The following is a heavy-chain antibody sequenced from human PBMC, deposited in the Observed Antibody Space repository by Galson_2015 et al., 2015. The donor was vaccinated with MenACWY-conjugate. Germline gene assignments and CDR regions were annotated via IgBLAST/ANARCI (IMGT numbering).Heavy chain of an antibody. CDR2: INPSGGST. J-gene: IGHJ4*02. V-gene: IGHV1-46*01. D-gene: IGHD4-23*01. Sequence: SVKVSCKASGYTFTNYYLHWVRQAPGQGLEWMGIINPSGGSTDFAQKFQDGVTMTGDTSTSTVYLELSSLRSEDTAIYYCARAYGGNSVYYFDYWGQGTLLTVSS. CDR3: ARAYGGNSVYYFDY. CDR1: GYTFTNYY.